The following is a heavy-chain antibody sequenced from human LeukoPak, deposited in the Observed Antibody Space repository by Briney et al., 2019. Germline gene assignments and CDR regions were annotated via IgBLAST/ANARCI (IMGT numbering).Heavy chain of an antibody. CDR3: ARDSGRGVAGNLDY. J-gene: IGHJ4*02. CDR2: INPNSGGT. Sequence: ASVKVSCKASGYTFTCYYMHWVRQAPGQGLEWMGRINPNSGGTNYAQKFQGRVTITADESTSTAYMELNSLRSEDTAVYYCARDSGRGVAGNLDYWGQGTLITVSS. D-gene: IGHD6-19*01. V-gene: IGHV1-2*06. CDR1: GYTFTCYY.